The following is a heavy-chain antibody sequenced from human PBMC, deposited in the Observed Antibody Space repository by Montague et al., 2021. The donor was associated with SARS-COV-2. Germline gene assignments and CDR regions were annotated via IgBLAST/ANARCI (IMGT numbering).Heavy chain of an antibody. CDR3: ASLGSPAYCGGDCYLRDYGMDV. CDR2: IYYSGNT. Sequence: SETLSLTCTVSGGSITSSAYYWSWIRQSPGKGLEWIGTIYYSGNTYSNPSLKSRVTISMDTSKSQVSLKINSVTAADTAVYFCASLGSPAYCGGDCYLRDYGMDVWGHGTRVTDSS. CDR1: GGSITSSAYY. V-gene: IGHV4-39*01. J-gene: IGHJ6*02. D-gene: IGHD2-21*02.